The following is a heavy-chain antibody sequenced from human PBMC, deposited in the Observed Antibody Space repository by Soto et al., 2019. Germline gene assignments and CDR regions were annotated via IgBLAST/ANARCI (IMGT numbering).Heavy chain of an antibody. Sequence: QVQLVQSGAEVKKPGSSVKVSCKASGGTFSSYAISWVRQAPGQGLEWMGGIIPIFGTANYAQKFQGRVTITADESTSTAYMELSSLRSEDTAVYYCARAREYYDSSGEGGAFDIWGQGTMVTVSS. CDR1: GGTFSSYA. J-gene: IGHJ3*02. D-gene: IGHD3-22*01. V-gene: IGHV1-69*01. CDR3: ARAREYYDSSGEGGAFDI. CDR2: IIPIFGTA.